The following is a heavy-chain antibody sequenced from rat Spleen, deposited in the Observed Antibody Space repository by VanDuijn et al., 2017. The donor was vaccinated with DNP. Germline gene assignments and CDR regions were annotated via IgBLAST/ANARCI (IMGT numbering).Heavy chain of an antibody. CDR2: IAYDGGIT. J-gene: IGHJ2*01. CDR3: ARWYSSGFCFDY. V-gene: IGHV5-22*01. D-gene: IGHD4-3*01. Sequence: EVQLVESGGGLVQPGRSLKLSCAASGFTFSDYYMAWVRQAPTKGLDWVAYIAYDGGITYYGDSVKGRFTISRDNAKNTLYLQMNSLRSEDMTNYYCARWYSSGFCFDYWGQGVMVTVSS. CDR1: GFTFSDYY.